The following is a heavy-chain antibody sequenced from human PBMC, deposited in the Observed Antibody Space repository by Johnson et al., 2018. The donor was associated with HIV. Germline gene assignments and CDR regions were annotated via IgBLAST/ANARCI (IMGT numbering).Heavy chain of an antibody. J-gene: IGHJ3*02. V-gene: IGHV3-30*04. D-gene: IGHD3-10*01. CDR1: GFTFSNYP. Sequence: QVQLVESGGGVVQPGRSLRLSCAASGFTFSNYPMHWVRQAPGKGLEWVAVISYDGSNKYYADSVKGRFTISRDNSKNTLYLQMNSLRAEDTAVYYCASTGSGSDDAFDIWGQGTMVTVSS. CDR3: ASTGSGSDDAFDI. CDR2: ISYDGSNK.